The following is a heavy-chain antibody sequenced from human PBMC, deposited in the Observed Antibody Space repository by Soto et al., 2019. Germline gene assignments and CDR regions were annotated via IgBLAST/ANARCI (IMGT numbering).Heavy chain of an antibody. Sequence: SETLSLTCTVSGGSISSSSYYWGWIRQPPGKGLEWIGSIYYSGSTYYNPSLKSRVTISVDTSKNQFSLKLSSVTAADTAVYYCARFLDDRGPGPSDYWGQGTLVTVSS. D-gene: IGHD3-22*01. CDR2: IYYSGST. CDR1: GGSISSSSYY. J-gene: IGHJ4*02. CDR3: ARFLDDRGPGPSDY. V-gene: IGHV4-39*01.